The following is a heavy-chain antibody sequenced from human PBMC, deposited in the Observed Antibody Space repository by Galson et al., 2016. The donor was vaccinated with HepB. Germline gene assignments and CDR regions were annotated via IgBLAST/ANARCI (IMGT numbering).Heavy chain of an antibody. CDR2: ISDSGGGT. Sequence: SLRLSCAASGFTFNNYAMSWVRQAPGKGLEWVSGISDSGGGTYYGDSVKGRFTISRDNSKNTLHLQVNSLRVDDTATYYCARYSGTWHHFDNWGQGVLVTVSS. D-gene: IGHD1-14*01. CDR3: ARYSGTWHHFDN. CDR1: GFTFNNYA. V-gene: IGHV3-23*01. J-gene: IGHJ4*02.